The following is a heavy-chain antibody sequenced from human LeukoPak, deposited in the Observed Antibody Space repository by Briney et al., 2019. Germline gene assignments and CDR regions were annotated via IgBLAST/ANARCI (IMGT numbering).Heavy chain of an antibody. Sequence: SETLSLTCTISGGSISSDSYYWSWIRQPPGKGLEWIGYIYYSGSTYYNPSLKSRVTISVDTSKNQFSLKLTSVTAADTAVYYCARDSSGSITKGYLYYYMDVWGKGTTVTVSS. V-gene: IGHV4-30-4*08. J-gene: IGHJ6*03. CDR2: IYYSGST. D-gene: IGHD3-22*01. CDR3: ARDSSGSITKGYLYYYMDV. CDR1: GGSISSDSYY.